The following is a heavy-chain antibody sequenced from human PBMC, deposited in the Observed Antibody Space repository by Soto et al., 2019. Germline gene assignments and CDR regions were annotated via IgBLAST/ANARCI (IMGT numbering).Heavy chain of an antibody. CDR2: IYYTGST. D-gene: IGHD4-4*01. J-gene: IGHJ3*01. CDR1: GGSISSSSYY. V-gene: IGHV4-39*01. Sequence: SETLSLTCTVSGGSISSSSYYWGWIRQPPGKGLEWIGTIYYTGSTYSNPSLKSRVTMSVDTSKNHFSLKLTSVTAADTAVYYCARHPVTHAFDVWGQGTTVTVSS. CDR3: ARHPVTHAFDV.